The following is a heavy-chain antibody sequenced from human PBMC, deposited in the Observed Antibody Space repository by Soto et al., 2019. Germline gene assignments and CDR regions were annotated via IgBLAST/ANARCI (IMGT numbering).Heavy chain of an antibody. Sequence: SETLSLTCTVSGGSIGSGVYFWSWIRQPPGKGLEWIGFISYTGSAYYNPSLKSRVAISVDTSKNQFSLKLSSVTAADTAVYYCARAHYESSGFFPGAFDIWGQGTMVTVSS. CDR3: ARAHYESSGFFPGAFDI. V-gene: IGHV4-30-4*01. CDR1: GGSIGSGVYF. CDR2: ISYTGSA. J-gene: IGHJ3*02. D-gene: IGHD3-22*01.